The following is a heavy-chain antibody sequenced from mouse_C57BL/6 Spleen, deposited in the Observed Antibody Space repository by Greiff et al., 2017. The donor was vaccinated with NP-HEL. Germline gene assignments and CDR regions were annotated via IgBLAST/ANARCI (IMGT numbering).Heavy chain of an antibody. CDR2: IYPRSGNT. V-gene: IGHV1-81*01. J-gene: IGHJ1*03. Sequence: VQLQQSGAELARPGASVKLSCKASGYTFTSYGISWVKQRTGQGLEWIGEIYPRSGNTYYNEKFKGKATLTADKSSSTAYMELRSLTSEDSAVYFCARRPPLPYGSSPYWYFDVWGTGTTVTVSS. D-gene: IGHD1-1*01. CDR3: ARRPPLPYGSSPYWYFDV. CDR1: GYTFTSYG.